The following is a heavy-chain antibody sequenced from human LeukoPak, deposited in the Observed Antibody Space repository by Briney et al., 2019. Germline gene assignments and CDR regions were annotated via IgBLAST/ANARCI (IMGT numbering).Heavy chain of an antibody. D-gene: IGHD2-21*01. CDR2: VSHIGTT. CDR3: AGRSCGGGWCYAVDY. Sequence: PGGSLRLSCAASGFTFSSYAMSWVRQAPGKGLEWIGGVSHIGTTNYNPSLRSRVTISVDTSKMQFSLKMNSMSAADTAVYYCAGRSCGGGWCYAVDYWGQGILVTVSS. V-gene: IGHV4-38-2*01. J-gene: IGHJ4*02. CDR1: GFTFSSYA.